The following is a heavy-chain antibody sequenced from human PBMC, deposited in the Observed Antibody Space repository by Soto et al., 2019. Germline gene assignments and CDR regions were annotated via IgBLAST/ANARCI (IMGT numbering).Heavy chain of an antibody. J-gene: IGHJ4*02. V-gene: IGHV3-33*01. Sequence: QVQLVESGGGVVQPGKSLRLSCAASGFSFSNYAMHWVRQAAGKGLEWVAVIWYDGSNKYYADSVKGRFTISKDNSQTTVYLQMNSLRAEDTAVYYCTRDPYGGSRYYFDSWGQGTLVTVSS. CDR3: TRDPYGGSRYYFDS. CDR1: GFSFSNYA. D-gene: IGHD1-26*01. CDR2: IWYDGSNK.